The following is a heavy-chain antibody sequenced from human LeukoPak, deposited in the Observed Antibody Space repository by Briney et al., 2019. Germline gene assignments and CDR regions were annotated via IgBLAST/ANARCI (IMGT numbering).Heavy chain of an antibody. Sequence: ASVKVSCKASGGTFSSYAISWVRQAPGQGLEWMAGINPNSGGTNYAQKFQGRVTMTRDTSISTAYMELSRLRSNDTAVYYCAREGYYYYYMDVWGKGTTVTVSS. CDR3: AREGYYYYYMDV. CDR2: INPNSGGT. J-gene: IGHJ6*03. CDR1: GGTFSSYA. V-gene: IGHV1-2*02.